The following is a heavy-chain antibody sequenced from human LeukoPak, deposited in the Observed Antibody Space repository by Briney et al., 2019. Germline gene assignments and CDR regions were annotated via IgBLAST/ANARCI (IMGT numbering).Heavy chain of an antibody. D-gene: IGHD6-19*01. CDR2: INPNSGGT. V-gene: IGHV1-2*02. Sequence: GASVKVSCKASGYTFTGYYMHWVRQAPGQGLEWMGWINPNSGGTNYAQKFQGRVTMTRDTSISTAYMELSRLRSDDTAVYYCAREIAVAGRSFDYWGQGTLVTVSS. CDR1: GYTFTGYY. CDR3: AREIAVAGRSFDY. J-gene: IGHJ4*02.